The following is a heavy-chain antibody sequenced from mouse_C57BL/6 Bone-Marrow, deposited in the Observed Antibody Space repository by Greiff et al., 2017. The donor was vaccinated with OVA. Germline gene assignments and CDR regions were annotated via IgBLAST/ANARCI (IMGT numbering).Heavy chain of an antibody. CDR1: GYAFTNYL. D-gene: IGHD1-3*01. V-gene: IGHV1-54*01. Sequence: VKLQESGAGLVRPGTSVKVSCKASGYAFTNYLIEWVKQRPGQGLEWIGVINPGSGGTNYNEKFKGKATLTADKSSSTAYMQLSSLTSEDSAVYFCARELHYFDYWGQGTTLTVSS. CDR3: ARELHYFDY. J-gene: IGHJ2*01. CDR2: INPGSGGT.